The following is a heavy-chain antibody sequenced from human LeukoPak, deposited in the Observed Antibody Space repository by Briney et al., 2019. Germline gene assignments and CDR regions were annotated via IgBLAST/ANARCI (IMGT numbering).Heavy chain of an antibody. Sequence: GGSLRLSCEASGFTFSSYAMHWVRQAPGKGLEWVAVISYDGGYKYYADSVKGRFTISRDNSKNTLYLQMNSLRAEDTAVYYCARDRFLEWGHWFDPWGQGTLATVSS. CDR3: ARDRFLEWGHWFDP. CDR1: GFTFSSYA. J-gene: IGHJ5*02. CDR2: ISYDGGYK. V-gene: IGHV3-30-3*01. D-gene: IGHD3-3*01.